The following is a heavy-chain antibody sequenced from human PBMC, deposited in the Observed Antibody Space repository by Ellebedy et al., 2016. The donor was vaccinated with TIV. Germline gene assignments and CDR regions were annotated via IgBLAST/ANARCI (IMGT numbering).Heavy chain of an antibody. V-gene: IGHV1-24*01. CDR3: ATTYYYDSSGYYPPFDY. J-gene: IGHJ4*02. Sequence: AASVKVSCKVSGYTLTELSMHWVRQAPGKGLEWMGGFDPEDGETIYAQKFQGRVTMTEDTSTDTAYMELSSLRSEDTAVYYCATTYYYDSSGYYPPFDYWGQGTLVTVSS. CDR2: FDPEDGET. D-gene: IGHD3-22*01. CDR1: GYTLTELS.